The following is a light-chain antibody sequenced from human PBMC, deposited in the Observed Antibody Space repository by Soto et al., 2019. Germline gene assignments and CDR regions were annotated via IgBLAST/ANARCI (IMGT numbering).Light chain of an antibody. CDR3: LLSYSGARV. CDR1: SGAVTSGHF. Sequence: QAVVTQEPSLTVSPGGTVTLTCGSSSGAVTSGHFPYWSQQRPAQAPRTLIYDTSNKHSWTPARFSGSLLGGKAALTLSGAQHEDEADYYCLLSYSGARVFGGGTKLTVL. V-gene: IGLV7-46*01. J-gene: IGLJ3*02. CDR2: DTS.